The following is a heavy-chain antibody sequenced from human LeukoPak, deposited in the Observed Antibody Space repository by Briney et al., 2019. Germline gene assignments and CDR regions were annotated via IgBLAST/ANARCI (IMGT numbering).Heavy chain of an antibody. D-gene: IGHD1-26*01. V-gene: IGHV4-61*02. CDR1: GGSISSGSYY. J-gene: IGHJ5*02. CDR2: IYTSGST. Sequence: SETLSLTCTVSGGSISSGSYYWSWIRQPAGKGLEWIGRIYTSGSTNYNPSLKSRVTISVDMSKNQFSLKLSSVTAADTSVYYCARGAWELLVGWFDPWGQGTLVTVSS. CDR3: ARGAWELLVGWFDP.